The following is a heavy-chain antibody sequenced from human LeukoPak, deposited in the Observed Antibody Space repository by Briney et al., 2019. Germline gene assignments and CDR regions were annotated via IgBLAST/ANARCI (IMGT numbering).Heavy chain of an antibody. V-gene: IGHV4-38-2*01. CDR1: GSSISSGYY. Sequence: PSETLSLTCAVSGSSISSGYYWGWIRQPPGKGLEWIGSIYHSGSTYYNPSLKSRVTISVDTSKNQFSLKLSSVTAADTAVYYCVSFTDYDILTGYFWRWGQGTLVTVSS. J-gene: IGHJ4*02. CDR2: IYHSGST. D-gene: IGHD3-9*01. CDR3: VSFTDYDILTGYFWR.